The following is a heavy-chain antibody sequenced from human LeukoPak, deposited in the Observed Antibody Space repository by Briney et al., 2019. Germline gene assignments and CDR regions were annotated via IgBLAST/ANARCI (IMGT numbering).Heavy chain of an antibody. J-gene: IGHJ3*02. V-gene: IGHV3-21*01. CDR1: GFTFSSYS. D-gene: IGHD4-17*01. Sequence: PGRSLRLSCAASGFTFSSYSMNWVRQAPGKGLEWVSSISSSSSYIYYADSVKGRFTISRDNAKNSLYLQMNSLRAEDTAVYYCAREVPMTTVTTTSDAFDIWGQGTMVTVSS. CDR3: AREVPMTTVTTTSDAFDI. CDR2: ISSSSSYI.